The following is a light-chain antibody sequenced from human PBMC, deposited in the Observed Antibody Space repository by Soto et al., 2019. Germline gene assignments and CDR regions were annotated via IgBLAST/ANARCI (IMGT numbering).Light chain of an antibody. CDR1: QTISSW. Sequence: DIQMTQSPSTLSGSVGDRVTITCRASQTISSWLAWYQQKPGKAPKLLIYKASTLKSGVPSRFSGSGSGTEFTLTINSLQPGDSATYYCQQYNSYPWTFGRGTKVDIK. CDR2: KAS. CDR3: QQYNSYPWT. J-gene: IGKJ1*01. V-gene: IGKV1-5*03.